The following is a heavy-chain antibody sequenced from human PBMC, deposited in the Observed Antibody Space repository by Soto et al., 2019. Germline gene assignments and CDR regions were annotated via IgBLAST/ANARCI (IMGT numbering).Heavy chain of an antibody. J-gene: IGHJ4*02. V-gene: IGHV3-30-3*01. D-gene: IGHD1-26*01. Sequence: QVQLVESGGGVVQPGRSLRLSCAASGFTFSSYAMHWVRQAPGKGLEWVAVISYDGSNKYYADSVKGRFTISRDNSKNTLYLQMNSLRAEDTAVYYCARESPWGGQLLENYFDYWGQGTLVTVSS. CDR3: ARESPWGGQLLENYFDY. CDR1: GFTFSSYA. CDR2: ISYDGSNK.